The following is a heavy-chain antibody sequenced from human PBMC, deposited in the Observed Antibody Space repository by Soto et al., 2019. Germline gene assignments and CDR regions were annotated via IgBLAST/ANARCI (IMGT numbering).Heavy chain of an antibody. CDR2: IWYDGSKK. CDR1: GYTFSNHG. D-gene: IGHD6-25*01. Sequence: HVPLVESGGGVVQPGRSLRLSCAASGYTFSNHGLHWVRQAPGKGLEWVAAIWYDGSKKCYADSVKGRFTISRDDSRNTLYLDMNSLRADDTAVYYCARDPASSMDVWGQGTTVIVSS. J-gene: IGHJ6*02. CDR3: ARDPASSMDV. V-gene: IGHV3-33*01.